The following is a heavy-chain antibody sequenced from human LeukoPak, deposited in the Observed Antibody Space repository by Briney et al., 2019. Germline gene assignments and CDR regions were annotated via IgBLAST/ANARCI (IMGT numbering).Heavy chain of an antibody. J-gene: IGHJ4*02. D-gene: IGHD6-13*01. Sequence: PGGSLRLSCAASGFTFSSYSMNWVRQAPGKGLEWVSYISSSSSTIYYADSVKGRFTISRDNAKNSLYLQMNSLRAEDTAVYYCARVPRSRDTGYSSSWYFWYFDYWGQGTLVTVSS. V-gene: IGHV3-48*04. CDR1: GFTFSSYS. CDR3: ARVPRSRDTGYSSSWYFWYFDY. CDR2: ISSSSSTI.